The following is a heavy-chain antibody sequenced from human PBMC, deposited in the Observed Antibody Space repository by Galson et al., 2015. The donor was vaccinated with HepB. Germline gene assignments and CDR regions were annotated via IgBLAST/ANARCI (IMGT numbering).Heavy chain of an antibody. CDR3: ARRYDD. CDR2: IYSDGNT. V-gene: IGHV3-53*01. J-gene: IGHJ4*02. Sequence: SLRLSCAASGFTVSSTYMSWVRQAPGKGLEWVSVIYSDGNTYSADSVNGRFTISRDNSKNTLYLQMYSLRAEDTAAYYCARRYDDWGQGTLVTVSS. D-gene: IGHD3-9*01. CDR1: GFTVSSTY.